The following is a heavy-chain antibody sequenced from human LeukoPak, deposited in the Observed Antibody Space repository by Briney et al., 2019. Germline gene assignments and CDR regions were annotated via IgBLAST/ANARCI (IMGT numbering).Heavy chain of an antibody. CDR1: GFTLSSYI. Sequence: GESLRLSCAASGFTLSSYIMNWVRQAPGKGLEWVSGISGSGGSTYYADSVKGRFTISRDNSKNTLYLQMNSLRAEDTAVYYCAGITGDRFPLYFDYWGQGTLVTVSS. CDR2: ISGSGGST. D-gene: IGHD1-20*01. J-gene: IGHJ4*02. CDR3: AGITGDRFPLYFDY. V-gene: IGHV3-23*01.